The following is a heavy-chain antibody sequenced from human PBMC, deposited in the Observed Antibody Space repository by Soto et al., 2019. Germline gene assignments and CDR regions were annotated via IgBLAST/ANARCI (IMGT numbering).Heavy chain of an antibody. CDR1: GFTFSTYG. Sequence: QVQLVESGGGVVQPGRSPRLSCAASGFTFSTYGMHWVRQAPGKGLEWVAVIWYDGSNKYYADSVKGRFTISRDYSKNTLYLQMNSLRAEDTAVYYCARIKRGIAAAGTLFDYWGQGTLVTVSS. J-gene: IGHJ4*02. D-gene: IGHD6-13*01. V-gene: IGHV3-33*01. CDR2: IWYDGSNK. CDR3: ARIKRGIAAAGTLFDY.